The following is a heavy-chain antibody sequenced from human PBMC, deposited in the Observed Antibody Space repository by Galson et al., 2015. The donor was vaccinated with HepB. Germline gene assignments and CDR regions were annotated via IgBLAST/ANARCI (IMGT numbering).Heavy chain of an antibody. D-gene: IGHD2-2*01. CDR3: ARDRRDIVVVPAATYMDV. CDR2: ISSSSSTI. V-gene: IGHV3-48*02. J-gene: IGHJ6*03. CDR1: GFTFSSYS. Sequence: SLRLSCAASGFTFSSYSMNWVRQAPGKGLEWVSYISSSSSTIYYADSVKGRFTISRDNAKNSLYLQMNSLRDEDTAVYCCARDRRDIVVVPAATYMDVWGKGTTVTVSS.